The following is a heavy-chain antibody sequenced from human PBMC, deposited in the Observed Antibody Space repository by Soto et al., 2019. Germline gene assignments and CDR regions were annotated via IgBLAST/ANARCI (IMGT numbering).Heavy chain of an antibody. J-gene: IGHJ4*02. CDR1: SGSISSSNW. V-gene: IGHV4-4*02. D-gene: IGHD1-7*01. CDR2: IDHSART. Sequence: QVQLQESGPGLVKPSGTLSLTCAVASGSISSSNWWSWVRQPPGKGLAWIGEIDHSARTNYNPSLKSGVNISVDKSKTQFSLKLSSVTAADTAVYYCAGVPRSWNYEGRLDYRGRGTLVTVSS. CDR3: AGVPRSWNYEGRLDY.